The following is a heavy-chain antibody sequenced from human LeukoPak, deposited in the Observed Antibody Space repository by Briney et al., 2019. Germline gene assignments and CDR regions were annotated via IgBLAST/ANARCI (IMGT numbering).Heavy chain of an antibody. CDR3: ARDLMYCDTMSCYDGDFDY. CDR2: ISAYNHNT. V-gene: IGHV1-18*01. CDR1: GYSFINFG. D-gene: IGHD2-2*01. J-gene: IGHJ4*02. Sequence: ASVKVSCKASGYSFINFGLSWVRQAPGQGLEWMGWISAYNHNTNYAQRFQGRVTMTIDTSTTAVYMELRSLRSDDTAIYYCARDLMYCDTMSCYDGDFDYWGQGTPVTVSS.